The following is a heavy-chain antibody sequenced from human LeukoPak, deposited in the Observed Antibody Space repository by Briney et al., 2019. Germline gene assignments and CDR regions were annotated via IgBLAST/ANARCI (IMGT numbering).Heavy chain of an antibody. CDR1: GGSISSGGYY. CDR3: ARVVVVPAAILRAFDI. Sequence: SQTLSLTCTVSGGSISSGGYYWSWIRQHPGKGPEWIGYIYYSGSTYYNPSLKSRVTISVDTSKNQFSLKLSSVTAADTAVYYCARVVVVPAAILRAFDIWGQGTMVTVSS. J-gene: IGHJ3*02. V-gene: IGHV4-31*03. D-gene: IGHD2-2*02. CDR2: IYYSGST.